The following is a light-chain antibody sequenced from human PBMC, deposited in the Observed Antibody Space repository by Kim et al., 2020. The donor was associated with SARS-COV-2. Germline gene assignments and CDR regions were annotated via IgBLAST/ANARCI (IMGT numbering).Light chain of an antibody. Sequence: GQRVPISCSASSSNIGSHFVSGRQHPPGTAPKLLLHENSQWPSGVPDRFSGSKSGTSASLAISGLRSEDEGDYYCSAWDDTLHAWVFGGGTQLTVL. V-gene: IGLV1-47*01. CDR2: ENS. CDR3: SAWDDTLHAWV. J-gene: IGLJ3*02. CDR1: SSNIGSHF.